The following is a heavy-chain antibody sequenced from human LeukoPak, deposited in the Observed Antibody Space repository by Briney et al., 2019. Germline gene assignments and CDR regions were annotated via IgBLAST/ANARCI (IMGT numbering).Heavy chain of an antibody. Sequence: PGGSLRLSCAASGFIFSDYAMSWVRQAPGKGLEWVSSISGSGGSIYDADSVKGRFTISRDNSKNTLYLQMNSLRAEDTAVYYCAKTKAFTSGFPLDLWGQGTLVTVSS. D-gene: IGHD3-22*01. CDR3: AKTKAFTSGFPLDL. V-gene: IGHV3-23*01. CDR1: GFIFSDYA. J-gene: IGHJ5*02. CDR2: ISGSGGSI.